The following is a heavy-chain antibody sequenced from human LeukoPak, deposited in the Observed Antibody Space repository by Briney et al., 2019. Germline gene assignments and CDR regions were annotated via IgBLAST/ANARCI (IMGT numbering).Heavy chain of an antibody. CDR1: GGTFSSYA. Sequence: SVKVSCKASGGTFSSYAISWVRQAPGQGLEWMGRIIPILGIANYAQKFQGRVTITADKSTSTAYMELSSLRSEDTAVYYCARDCSSTSCLDYWGQGTLVTVSS. CDR2: IIPILGIA. D-gene: IGHD2-2*01. V-gene: IGHV1-69*04. CDR3: ARDCSSTSCLDY. J-gene: IGHJ4*02.